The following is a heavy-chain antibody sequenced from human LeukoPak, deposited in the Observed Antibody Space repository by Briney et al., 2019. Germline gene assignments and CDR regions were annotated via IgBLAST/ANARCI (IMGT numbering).Heavy chain of an antibody. CDR3: ARDRPRRFLEWPPYYFDY. Sequence: ASVKVSCKASGYTFTGYYMHWVRQAPGQGLEWMGWINPNSGGTNYAQKFQGRVTMTRDTSISTAYMELSRLRSDDTAVYYCARDRPRRFLEWPPYYFDYWGQETLVTVSS. V-gene: IGHV1-2*02. CDR2: INPNSGGT. D-gene: IGHD3-3*01. CDR1: GYTFTGYY. J-gene: IGHJ4*02.